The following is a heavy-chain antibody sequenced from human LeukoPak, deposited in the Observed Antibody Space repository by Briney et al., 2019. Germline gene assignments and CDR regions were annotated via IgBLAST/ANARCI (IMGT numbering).Heavy chain of an antibody. CDR1: SYTFTNYG. V-gene: IGHV1-69*13. D-gene: IGHD3-10*01. Sequence: GASVKVSCKASSYTFTNYGIIWVRQAPGQGLEWMGGIIPIFGTANYAQKFQGRVTITADESTSTAYMELSSLRSEDTAVYYCASMVRGVHLYYFDYWGQGTLVTVSS. CDR2: IIPIFGTA. J-gene: IGHJ4*02. CDR3: ASMVRGVHLYYFDY.